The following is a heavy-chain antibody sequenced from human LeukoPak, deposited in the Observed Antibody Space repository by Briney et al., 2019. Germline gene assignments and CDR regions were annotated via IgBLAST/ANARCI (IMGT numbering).Heavy chain of an antibody. D-gene: IGHD1-26*01. CDR3: AADVIVGATKDFDY. CDR2: INPNSGGT. Sequence: ASVKVSCKASGYTFTGYYMHWVRQAPGQGLEWMGWINPNSGGTNYAQKFQGRVTMTRDTSIGTAYMELSRLRSDDTAVYYCAADVIVGATKDFDYWGQGTLVTVSS. V-gene: IGHV1-2*02. CDR1: GYTFTGYY. J-gene: IGHJ4*02.